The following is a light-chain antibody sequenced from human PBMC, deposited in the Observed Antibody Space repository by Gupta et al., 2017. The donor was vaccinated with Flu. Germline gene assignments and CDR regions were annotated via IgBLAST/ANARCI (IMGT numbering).Light chain of an antibody. J-gene: IGLJ3*02. CDR1: IGHSSYA. CDR2: LNSDGSH. Sequence: QLVLTPSPSASASLGSSVKRTCPLSIGHSSYAIAGHHQQQEKAPRYLMNLNSDGSHSKGDGIPDRFSASSAGAGRYLTISRLQAEDEADYYCQTWGTGISWVFGGGTKLTVL. V-gene: IGLV4-69*01. CDR3: QTWGTGISWV.